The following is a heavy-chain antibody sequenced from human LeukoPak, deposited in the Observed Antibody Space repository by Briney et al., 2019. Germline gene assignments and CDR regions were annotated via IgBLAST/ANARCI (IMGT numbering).Heavy chain of an antibody. Sequence: GGSLRLSCAASGFTFSTYAMSWVRQAPRKGLEWVSDISDSGGTTYYADSVKGRVTISRDNSKKTLYLQMNSLRAEETAVYYCAKHSYRVDSFTDYGGQGTLVTVP. V-gene: IGHV3-23*01. CDR1: GFTFSTYA. D-gene: IGHD5-12*01. CDR2: ISDSGGTT. CDR3: AKHSYRVDSFTDY. J-gene: IGHJ4*02.